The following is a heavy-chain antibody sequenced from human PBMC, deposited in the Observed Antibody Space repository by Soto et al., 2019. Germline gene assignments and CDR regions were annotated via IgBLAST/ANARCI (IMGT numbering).Heavy chain of an antibody. CDR2: TYHSGNP. Sequence: PSETLSLTCDVSGDTISTGGYTWAWIRQPPGKALEWIGHTYHSGNPYYNPSFKSRVIISVDTSKNQFSLRLSSVTAADTAVYYCARSDGRYWGQGTLVTVSS. CDR1: GDTISTGGYT. CDR3: ARSDGRY. J-gene: IGHJ4*02. V-gene: IGHV4-30-2*02.